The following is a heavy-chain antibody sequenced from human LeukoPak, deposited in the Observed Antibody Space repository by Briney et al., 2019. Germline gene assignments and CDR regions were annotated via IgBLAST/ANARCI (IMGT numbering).Heavy chain of an antibody. CDR2: IYTSGST. CDR1: GGSISSGSYY. Sequence: SETLSLTCTVSGGSISSGSYYWSWIRQPAGKGLEWIGRIYTSGSTNYNPSLKSRVTISVDTSKNQFSPKLSSVTAADTAVYYCARGPRITIFGVAANWFDPWGQGTLVTVSS. J-gene: IGHJ5*02. V-gene: IGHV4-61*02. D-gene: IGHD3-3*01. CDR3: ARGPRITIFGVAANWFDP.